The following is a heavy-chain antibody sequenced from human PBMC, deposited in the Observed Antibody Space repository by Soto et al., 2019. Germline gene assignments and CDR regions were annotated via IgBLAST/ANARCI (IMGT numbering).Heavy chain of an antibody. CDR3: AKDRVESGLGEIDY. CDR2: ISYDGNNK. V-gene: IGHV3-30*18. Sequence: VQLVESGGGVVQPGRSLRLSCAASGFSFSNNGMHWVRQAPGKGLEWVAIISYDGNNKYYADSVKGRFTISRDNSKNTLYLQMNSLRVEDTAVYYCAKDRVESGLGEIDYWGQGTLVTVSS. CDR1: GFSFSNNG. D-gene: IGHD3-16*01. J-gene: IGHJ4*02.